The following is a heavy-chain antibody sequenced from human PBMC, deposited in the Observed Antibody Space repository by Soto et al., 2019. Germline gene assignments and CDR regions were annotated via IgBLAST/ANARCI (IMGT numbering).Heavy chain of an antibody. V-gene: IGHV1-2*02. J-gene: IGHJ6*02. CDR3: ARDRDILSYYGMDA. CDR1: GYTFTGYY. CDR2: INPNSGGT. Sequence: ASLKVSCKASGYTFTGYYMHWVRQAPGQGLEWMGWINPNSGGTNYAQKFQGRATMTRDTSISTAYMELSRLRSDDTAVYYCARDRDILSYYGMDAWGQGPTVPVTS. D-gene: IGHD3-9*01.